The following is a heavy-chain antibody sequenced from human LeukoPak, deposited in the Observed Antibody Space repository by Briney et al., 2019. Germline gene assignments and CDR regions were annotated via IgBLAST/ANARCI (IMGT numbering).Heavy chain of an antibody. CDR2: IKQDGSEK. CDR1: GFTFSSYW. CDR3: AKGSKLVVITRDHYMAV. D-gene: IGHD3-22*01. Sequence: GGSLRLSCAASGFTFSSYWMSWVRQAPGKGLEWVANIKQDGSEKYYVDSVKGRFTISRDNAKNSLYLQMNSLRAGDTAVYYCAKGSKLVVITRDHYMAVWGKGTTVTISS. J-gene: IGHJ6*03. V-gene: IGHV3-7*01.